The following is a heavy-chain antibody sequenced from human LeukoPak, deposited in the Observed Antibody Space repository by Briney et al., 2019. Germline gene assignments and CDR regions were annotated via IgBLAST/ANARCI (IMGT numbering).Heavy chain of an antibody. CDR3: ARQYAELPFYYSSYMDV. CDR2: INPNSGGT. J-gene: IGHJ6*03. Sequence: ASVKVSCKASGYTFTGYYMHWVRQAPGQGLEWMGWINPNSGGTNYAQKFQGRVTMTRDTSISTAYMELSRLRSDDTAVYYCARQYAELPFYYSSYMDVWGKGTTVTASS. D-gene: IGHD1-26*01. CDR1: GYTFTGYY. V-gene: IGHV1-2*02.